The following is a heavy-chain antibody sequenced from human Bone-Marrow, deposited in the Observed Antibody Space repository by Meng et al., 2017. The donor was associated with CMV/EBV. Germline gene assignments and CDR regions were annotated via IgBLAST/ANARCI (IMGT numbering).Heavy chain of an antibody. D-gene: IGHD1-26*01. V-gene: IGHV3-30*02. Sequence: GGSLKISCAASGFTFSSYGMHWVRQAPGKGLEWVAFIRYDGSNKYYADSVKGRFTITRDNSKNTLYVQMNSLRAEDTAVYYCAKDRVSVGATGDYWGQGTLVTVSS. CDR3: AKDRVSVGATGDY. J-gene: IGHJ4*02. CDR2: IRYDGSNK. CDR1: GFTFSSYG.